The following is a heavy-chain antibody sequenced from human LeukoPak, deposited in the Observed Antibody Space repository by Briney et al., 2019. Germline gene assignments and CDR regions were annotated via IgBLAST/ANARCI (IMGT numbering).Heavy chain of an antibody. CDR2: IIPIFGTA. D-gene: IGHD3-10*01. Sequence: SVKVSCKASGGTFSSYAISWVRQAPGQGLEWMGGIIPIFGTANYAQKFQGRVTITADESTSTAYMELSSLRSEDTAVYYCARGQAVRGVDAFDIWGQGTMVTVSS. CDR1: GGTFSSYA. J-gene: IGHJ3*02. V-gene: IGHV1-69*13. CDR3: ARGQAVRGVDAFDI.